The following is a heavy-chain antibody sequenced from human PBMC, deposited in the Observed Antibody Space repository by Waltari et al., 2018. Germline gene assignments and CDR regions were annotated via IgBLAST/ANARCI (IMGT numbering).Heavy chain of an antibody. CDR3: TKSGNSMTSFNYFDP. CDR1: GASITTNNYS. D-gene: IGHD3-16*02. CDR2: IHHGGAT. J-gene: IGHJ5*02. V-gene: IGHV4-39*01. Sequence: QLQFQESGPGLVTPSGPLSLTCSVSGASITTNNYSWAWIRQSPEKGLEWLGSIHHGGATFYSLSFRDRISLSVDASRSQFSLRLTSVTAADTAIYYCTKSGNSMTSFNYFDPWGQGTLVTVSS.